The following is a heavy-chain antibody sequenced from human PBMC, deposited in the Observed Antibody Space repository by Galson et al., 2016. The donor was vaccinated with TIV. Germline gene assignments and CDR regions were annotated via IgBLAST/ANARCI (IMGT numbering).Heavy chain of an antibody. V-gene: IGHV2-70*11. CDR1: GFSLTTPGMC. Sequence: PALVKPTQTLTLTCTFSGFSLTTPGMCVSWIRQPPGKALEWLARIDWEDDKYYSTSLKTRLTISKDTSKNQVVLKMTNLDPADTATYYCARSSGWSLVDWGRGTLVTVSS. D-gene: IGHD6-19*01. CDR3: ARSSGWSLVD. CDR2: IDWEDDK. J-gene: IGHJ4*02.